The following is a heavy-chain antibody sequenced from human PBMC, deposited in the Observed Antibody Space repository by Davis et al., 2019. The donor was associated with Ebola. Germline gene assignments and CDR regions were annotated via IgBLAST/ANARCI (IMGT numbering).Heavy chain of an antibody. V-gene: IGHV1-18*01. CDR1: GYTFTSYG. CDR2: ISAYNGNT. J-gene: IGHJ6*02. CDR3: ARPDLYSSSSDYYYYYGMDV. Sequence: ASVKVSCKASGYTFTSYGISWVRQAPGQGLEWMGWISAYNGNTNYAQKLQGRVTMTTDTSTSTAYMELRSLRSDDTAVYYCARPDLYSSSSDYYYYYGMDVWGQGTTVTVSS. D-gene: IGHD6-6*01.